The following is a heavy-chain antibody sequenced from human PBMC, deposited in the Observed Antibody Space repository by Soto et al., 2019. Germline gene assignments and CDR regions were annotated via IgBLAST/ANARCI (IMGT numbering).Heavy chain of an antibody. V-gene: IGHV3-15*01. CDR3: TTDSSPVLEWLAYYYYYCGMDV. CDR2: IKSKTDGGTT. CDR1: GFTFSNAW. J-gene: IGHJ6*02. D-gene: IGHD6-19*01. Sequence: EVQLVESGGDLVKPGGSLRLSCAASGFTFSNAWMSWVRQAPGRGLEWVGRIKSKTDGGTTDYAAPVKGRFTISRDDSKNTLYLQMNSPKTEDTAVYYCTTDSSPVLEWLAYYYYYCGMDVWGQGTTVTVSS.